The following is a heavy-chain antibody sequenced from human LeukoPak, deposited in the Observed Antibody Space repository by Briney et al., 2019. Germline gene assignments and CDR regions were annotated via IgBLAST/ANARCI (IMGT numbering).Heavy chain of an antibody. Sequence: PSETLSLTCTVSGGSISSYYWSWIRQPPGKGLEWIGYIYYSGSTNYNPSLKSRVTISVDTSKNQFSLKPSSVTAADTAVYYCARDRGMATIPDGAFDIWGQGTMVTVSS. CDR3: ARDRGMATIPDGAFDI. CDR2: IYYSGST. J-gene: IGHJ3*02. D-gene: IGHD5-24*01. CDR1: GGSISSYY. V-gene: IGHV4-59*01.